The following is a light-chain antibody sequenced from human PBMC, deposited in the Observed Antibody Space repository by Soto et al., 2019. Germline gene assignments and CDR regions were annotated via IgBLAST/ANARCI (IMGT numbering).Light chain of an antibody. J-gene: IGKJ5*01. CDR3: QQYNNWPRT. CDR1: QSISDT. V-gene: IGKV3-15*01. CDR2: GAS. Sequence: EIVMTQSPATLSVSPGGIATLSCSASQSISDTLAWYQQKPGQAPRLLIHGASTRATSFPARFSGSGSGTDFTLTISSLQSEDFAVYYCQQYNNWPRTFGQGTRLEIK.